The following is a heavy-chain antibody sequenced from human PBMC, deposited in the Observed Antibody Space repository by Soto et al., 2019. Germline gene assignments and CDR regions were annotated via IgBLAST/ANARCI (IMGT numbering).Heavy chain of an antibody. CDR2: INHSGGT. D-gene: IGHD3-9*01. J-gene: IGHJ6*03. Sequence: QVQLQQGGAGLLKPSETLSLTCAVYGGAFSDYYWSWIRQPPGKGPEWIGAINHSGGTNYNPSLMSRVTISVDTSKNQFSLKLTSVSHADPAVYYCARVPSYYTVLTAYLNYHYYYMDVWGKGTTVSVSS. V-gene: IGHV4-34*01. CDR3: ARVPSYYTVLTAYLNYHYYYMDV. CDR1: GGAFSDYY.